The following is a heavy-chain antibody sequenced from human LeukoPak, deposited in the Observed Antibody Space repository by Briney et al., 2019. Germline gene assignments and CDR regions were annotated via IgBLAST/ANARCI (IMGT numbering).Heavy chain of an antibody. CDR2: IRYDGSNK. Sequence: GGSLRLSCAASGFTFSSYGMHWVRQAPGKGLEWVAFIRYDGSNKYYADSVKSRFTISRDNSKNTLYLQMNSLRAEDTAVYYCAKDRPRIAAAGIFDYWGQGTLVTVSS. CDR3: AKDRPRIAAAGIFDY. J-gene: IGHJ4*02. D-gene: IGHD6-13*01. V-gene: IGHV3-30*02. CDR1: GFTFSSYG.